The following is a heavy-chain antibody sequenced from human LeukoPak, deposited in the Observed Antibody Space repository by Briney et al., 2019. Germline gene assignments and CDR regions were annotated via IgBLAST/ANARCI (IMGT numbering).Heavy chain of an antibody. CDR3: ARGPQITMVRGVIISPFDY. V-gene: IGHV4-34*01. D-gene: IGHD3-10*01. Sequence: SETLSLTCAVYGGSFSGYYWSWIRQPPGKGLEWIGEINHSGSTNYNPCLKSRVTISVDTSKNQFSLKLSSVTAADTAVYYCARGPQITMVRGVIISPFDYWGQGTLVTVSS. CDR1: GGSFSGYY. J-gene: IGHJ4*02. CDR2: INHSGST.